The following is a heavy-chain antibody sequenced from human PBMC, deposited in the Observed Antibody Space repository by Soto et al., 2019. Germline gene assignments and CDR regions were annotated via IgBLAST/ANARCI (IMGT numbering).Heavy chain of an antibody. D-gene: IGHD4-17*01. Sequence: EVQLVESGGGLVQPGRSLRLSCVASGFTADDYAMHWVRQAPGKGLEWVSGISSNSDTIDYADSVKGRFTISRDNAKNSLFLQMNSVRPEEPALYYCAKDMKWGGMTTIHYFDSWGQGTLVTVSS. V-gene: IGHV3-9*02. J-gene: IGHJ4*02. CDR1: GFTADDYA. CDR2: ISSNSDTI. CDR3: AKDMKWGGMTTIHYFDS.